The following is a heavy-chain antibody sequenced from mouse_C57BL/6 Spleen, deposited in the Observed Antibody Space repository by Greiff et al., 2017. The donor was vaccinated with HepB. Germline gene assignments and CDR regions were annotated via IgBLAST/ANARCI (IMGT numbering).Heavy chain of an antibody. CDR1: GYTFTSYW. Sequence: QVHVKQSGAELVKPGASVKMSCKASGYTFTSYWITWVKQRPGQGLEWIGDIYPGSGSTNYNEKFKSKATLTVDTSSSTAYMQLSSLTSEDSAVYYCARTGNWFAYWGQGTLVTVSA. J-gene: IGHJ3*01. V-gene: IGHV1-55*01. CDR3: ARTGNWFAY. D-gene: IGHD4-1*01. CDR2: IYPGSGST.